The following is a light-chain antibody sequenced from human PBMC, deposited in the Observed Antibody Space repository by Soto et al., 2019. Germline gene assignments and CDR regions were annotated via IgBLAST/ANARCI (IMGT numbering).Light chain of an antibody. J-gene: IGKJ1*01. Sequence: DIQMTQSPSSLSASVGDRVTISCRASQSISSYLNWYQRKPGKAPKLLIYDASSLESGVPSRFSGSGSGTEFTLTISSLQPDDFATYYCQHYNSYSEAFGQGTKVDIK. CDR3: QHYNSYSEA. V-gene: IGKV1-5*01. CDR1: QSISSY. CDR2: DAS.